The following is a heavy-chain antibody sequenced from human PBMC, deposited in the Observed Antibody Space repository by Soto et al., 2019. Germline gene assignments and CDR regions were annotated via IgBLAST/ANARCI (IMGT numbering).Heavy chain of an antibody. CDR3: ARGAKVDTDMGGYYYYTMDV. D-gene: IGHD5-18*01. V-gene: IGHV4-61*01. J-gene: IGHJ6*02. CDR2: IYYSGST. CDR1: GDSLNSGTYY. Sequence: PSETLSLTCTVSGDSLNSGTYYWSWIRQPPGKGLEWIGRIYYSGSTDQHPSLKSRVSMSVDTSKNQFSLKLSSVTAADAAIYFCARGAKVDTDMGGYYYYTMDVWGQGTTVTVSS.